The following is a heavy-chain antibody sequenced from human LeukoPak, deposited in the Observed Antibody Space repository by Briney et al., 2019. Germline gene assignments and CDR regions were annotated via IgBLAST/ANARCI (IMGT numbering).Heavy chain of an antibody. J-gene: IGHJ4*02. V-gene: IGHV4-34*01. Sequence: SETLSLTCAVYGGSFSGYYWSWIRQPPGKGLEWIGEINHSGSTNYNPSLKSRVTISVDTSKNQFSLKLRSVTAADRAVYYCARVDSSGWYYWGQGTLVTVSS. D-gene: IGHD6-19*01. CDR2: INHSGST. CDR1: GGSFSGYY. CDR3: ARVDSSGWYY.